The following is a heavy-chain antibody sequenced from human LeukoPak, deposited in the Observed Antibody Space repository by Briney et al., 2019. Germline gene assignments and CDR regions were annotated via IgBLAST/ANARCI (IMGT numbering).Heavy chain of an antibody. CDR2: INPNSGNT. CDR3: ARGGAKYYYDSSGYYPY. V-gene: IGHV1-8*01. D-gene: IGHD3-22*01. J-gene: IGHJ4*02. Sequence: GASVKVSCKASGYTFTSYDINWVRQATGQGLEWMGWINPNSGNTGYAQKFQGRVTMTRNTSISTAYMELSSLRSEDTAVYYCARGGAKYYYDSSGYYPYWGQGTLVTVSS. CDR1: GYTFTSYD.